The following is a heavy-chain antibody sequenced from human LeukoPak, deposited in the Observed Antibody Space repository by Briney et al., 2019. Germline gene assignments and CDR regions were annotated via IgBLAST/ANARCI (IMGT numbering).Heavy chain of an antibody. CDR3: VRDQGTMVRGVTYYYYGMDV. J-gene: IGHJ6*04. V-gene: IGHV4-31*03. CDR1: GGSISSGGYY. CDR2: IYYSGST. D-gene: IGHD3-10*01. Sequence: PSETLSLTCTVSGGSISSGGYYWSWIRQHPGKGLEWIGYIYYSGSTCYNPSLKSRVTISVDTSKNQFSLKLSSVTAADTAVYYCVRDQGTMVRGVTYYYYGMDVWGKGTTVTVSS.